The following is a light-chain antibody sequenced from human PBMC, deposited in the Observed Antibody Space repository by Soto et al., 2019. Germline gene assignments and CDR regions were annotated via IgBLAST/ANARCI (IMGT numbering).Light chain of an antibody. J-gene: IGKJ1*01. Sequence: EIVMTQSPATLSVSPGERATLSCRASQSVSSELAWYQQKPGQAPRLLIYGASTRATGIPARFSGSGSGTELTLTISSLQSEDFAIYYCQQYINWPRTFGQGTKVDIK. CDR3: QQYINWPRT. CDR1: QSVSSE. V-gene: IGKV3-15*01. CDR2: GAS.